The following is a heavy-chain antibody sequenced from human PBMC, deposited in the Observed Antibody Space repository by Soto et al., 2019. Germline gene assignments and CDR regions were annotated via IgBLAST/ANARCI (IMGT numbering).Heavy chain of an antibody. Sequence: EVHVVESGGGLVQPGGSLRLSCEASGATFANYWMHWVRQVPGKGLVWVSRISNDGSDITYADSVKGRFTASRDNTKNMLFLQMNNLSVEDTAVYYCTRDIPHKRFDSWGQGTLVTVSS. CDR1: GATFANYW. CDR2: ISNDGSDI. J-gene: IGHJ5*01. V-gene: IGHV3-74*01. CDR3: TRDIPHKRFDS. D-gene: IGHD2-21*01.